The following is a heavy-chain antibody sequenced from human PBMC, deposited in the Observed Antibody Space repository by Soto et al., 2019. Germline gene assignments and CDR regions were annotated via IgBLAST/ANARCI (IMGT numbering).Heavy chain of an antibody. Sequence: LSCAPSRFTFSNAWMFWVRQPPGQGLEWVGRIKSKTDGGTTDYAAPVKGRFTISRDDSKNTLYLQMNSLKTEDTAVYYCTTDVTIFGVVTLSFDYWGQGTLVTVSS. D-gene: IGHD3-3*01. CDR1: RFTFSNAW. CDR3: TTDVTIFGVVTLSFDY. CDR2: IKSKTDGGTT. J-gene: IGHJ4*02. V-gene: IGHV3-15*01.